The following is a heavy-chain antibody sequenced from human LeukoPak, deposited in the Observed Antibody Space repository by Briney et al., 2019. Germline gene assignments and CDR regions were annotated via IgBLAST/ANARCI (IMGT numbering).Heavy chain of an antibody. J-gene: IGHJ4*01. CDR2: ISSSSSYI. CDR1: GFTFSSYS. CDR3: AKLLRGATIYDF. Sequence: GGSLRLSCAASGFTFSSYSMNWVRQAPGKGLEWVSSISSSSSYIYYADSVKGRFTISRDNAKNSLFLQMNSLRAEDTAFYYCAKLLRGATIYDFWGHGALVTVSS. D-gene: IGHD5-24*01. V-gene: IGHV3-21*01.